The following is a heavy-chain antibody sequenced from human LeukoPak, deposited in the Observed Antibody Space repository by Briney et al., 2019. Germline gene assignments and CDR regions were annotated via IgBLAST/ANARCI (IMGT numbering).Heavy chain of an antibody. CDR2: IYTSGST. Sequence: SETLSLTCAVYGGSFSGYYWSWIRQPAGKGLEWIGRIYTSGSTNYNPSLKSRVTMSVDTSKNQFSLKLSSVTAADTAVYYCARVRYGSGSYYPDYWGQGTLVTVSS. V-gene: IGHV4-59*10. CDR3: ARVRYGSGSYYPDY. CDR1: GGSFSGYY. D-gene: IGHD3-10*01. J-gene: IGHJ4*02.